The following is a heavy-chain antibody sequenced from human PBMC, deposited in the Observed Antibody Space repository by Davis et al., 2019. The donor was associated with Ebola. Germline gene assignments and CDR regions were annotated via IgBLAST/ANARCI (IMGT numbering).Heavy chain of an antibody. Sequence: HSQTLSLTCAISGDSVSSGGWNWIRQSPSRGLEWLGRTYYSSKWYNDYAVSVNGRITINPDTSKNQVSLQLNSVTPEDTAVYYCASGWLRGRFDPWGQGTLVTVSS. CDR3: ASGWLRGRFDP. CDR2: TYYSSKWYN. CDR1: GDSVSSGG. J-gene: IGHJ5*02. D-gene: IGHD6-19*01. V-gene: IGHV6-1*01.